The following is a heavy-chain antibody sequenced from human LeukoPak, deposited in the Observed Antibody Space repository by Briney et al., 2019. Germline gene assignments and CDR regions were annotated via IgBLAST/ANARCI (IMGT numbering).Heavy chain of an antibody. V-gene: IGHV4-39*07. D-gene: IGHD1/OR15-1a*01. CDR1: GDSISSSTYY. J-gene: IGHJ3*02. CDR3: AREGTTPDGAFDI. Sequence: SETLSLPCTVSGDSISSSTYYWGWLRQPTGKGLEWIGYIYYSGSTYYNPSLQSRVTISVDTSKNQFSLKLSSVTAADTAVYYCAREGTTPDGAFDIWGQGTMVTVSS. CDR2: IYYSGST.